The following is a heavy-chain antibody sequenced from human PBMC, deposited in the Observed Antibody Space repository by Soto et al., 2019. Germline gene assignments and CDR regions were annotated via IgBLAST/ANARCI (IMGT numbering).Heavy chain of an antibody. J-gene: IGHJ6*02. D-gene: IGHD4-4*01. CDR3: ANSATVTTIKSYYYYGMDV. V-gene: IGHV3-30*18. CDR2: ISYDGSNK. Sequence: QVQLVESGGGVVQPGRSLRLSCASSGFTFSSYGMQWVRQAPGKGLEWVAVISYDGSNKYYADSVKGRFTISRDNSKNTLYLQMNSLRAEDTAVYYCANSATVTTIKSYYYYGMDVWGQGTTVTVSS. CDR1: GFTFSSYG.